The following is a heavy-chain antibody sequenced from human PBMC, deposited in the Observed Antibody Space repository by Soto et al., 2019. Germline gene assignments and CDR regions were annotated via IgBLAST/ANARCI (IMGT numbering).Heavy chain of an antibody. V-gene: IGHV4-61*01. CDR3: ARQRDYYYGMDV. Sequence: PSETLSLTCTVSGGSISNGYYYWSWVRQHPGKGLEWIGYIYYSGSTNYNPSLKSRVTISVDTSKNQFSLKLSSVTAADTAVYYCARQRDYYYGMDVWGQGTTVTVSS. J-gene: IGHJ6*02. CDR1: GGSISNGYYY. CDR2: IYYSGST.